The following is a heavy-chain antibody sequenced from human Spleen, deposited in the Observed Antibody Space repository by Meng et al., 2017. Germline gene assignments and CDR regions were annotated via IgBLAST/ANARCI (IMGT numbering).Heavy chain of an antibody. J-gene: IGHJ4*02. CDR2: IHNSGNS. V-gene: IGHV4-4*07. CDR1: GGSISNYY. D-gene: IGHD6-13*01. CDR3: ARTDRYSTTWSDY. Sequence: SETLSLSCTVSGGSISNYYWSWVRQPAGKGLEWIGRIHNSGNSNYNPSLKSRVTISVDTSKNQFSLKLTSVTAADTAVYYCARTDRYSTTWSDYWGQGTPVTVSS.